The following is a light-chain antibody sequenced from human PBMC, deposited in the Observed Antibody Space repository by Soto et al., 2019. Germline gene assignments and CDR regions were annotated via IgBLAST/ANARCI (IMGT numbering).Light chain of an antibody. CDR1: GGDLRDSNY. V-gene: IGLV2-8*01. J-gene: IGLJ1*01. Sequence: QSVLTQPPSASGSPGQSVTVSCTGIGGDLRDSNYVSWCQQHPGKAPKLIIYDVTKRPSGVPDRFSGSKSGNTASLTVSGLQAEDEADYYCLTGNNYRVFGTGTKLTVL. CDR2: DVT. CDR3: LTGNNYRV.